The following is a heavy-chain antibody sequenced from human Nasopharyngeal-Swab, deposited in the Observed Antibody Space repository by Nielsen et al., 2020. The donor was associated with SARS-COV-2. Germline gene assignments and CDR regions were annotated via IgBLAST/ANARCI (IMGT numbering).Heavy chain of an antibody. Sequence: VSVKVSCKASGYTFTSYGISWVRQAPGQGLEWMGWINPNSGGTNYAQKFQGRVTMTRDTSISTAYMELSRLRSDDTAVYYCARENYYDSSGLDYWGQGTLVTVSS. CDR2: INPNSGGT. J-gene: IGHJ4*02. CDR1: GYTFTSYG. V-gene: IGHV1-2*02. D-gene: IGHD3-22*01. CDR3: ARENYYDSSGLDY.